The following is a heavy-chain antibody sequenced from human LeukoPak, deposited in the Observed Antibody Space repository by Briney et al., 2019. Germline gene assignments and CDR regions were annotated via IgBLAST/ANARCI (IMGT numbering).Heavy chain of an antibody. CDR1: GFTFSSYA. D-gene: IGHD3-10*01. J-gene: IGHJ3*02. Sequence: GGSLRLSCAASGFTFSSYAMSWVRQAPGKGLEWVSAISGSGGSTYYADSVKGRFTISRDNSKNTLYLQMNSLRADDTAVYYCAKDLRGRVAPGAFDIWGQGTMVTVSS. V-gene: IGHV3-23*01. CDR2: ISGSGGST. CDR3: AKDLRGRVAPGAFDI.